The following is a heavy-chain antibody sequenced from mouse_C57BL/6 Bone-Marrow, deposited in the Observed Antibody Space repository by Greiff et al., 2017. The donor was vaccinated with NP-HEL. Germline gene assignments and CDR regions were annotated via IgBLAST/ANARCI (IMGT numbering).Heavy chain of an antibody. J-gene: IGHJ4*01. CDR2: ISSGGSYT. CDR1: GFTFSSYG. V-gene: IGHV5-6*02. Sequence: EVMLVESGGDLVKPGGSLKLSCAASGFTFSSYGMSWVRQTPDKRLEWVATISSGGSYTYYPDSVKGRFTISRDNDKNTLYLQMSSLKSEDTAMYYCARHLRGAMDYWGQGTSVTVSS. CDR3: ARHLRGAMDY. D-gene: IGHD3-2*02.